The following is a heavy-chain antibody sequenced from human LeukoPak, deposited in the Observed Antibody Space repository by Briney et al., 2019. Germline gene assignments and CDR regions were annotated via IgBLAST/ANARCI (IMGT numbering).Heavy chain of an antibody. D-gene: IGHD1-26*01. CDR2: INPSSGDT. Sequence: ASVKVSCKASGYTFTGYYMHWVRQAPGQGLEWMGWINPSSGDTNYAQKFQGRVTMTRDTSISTAYMDLSRLTSDDTAIYYCARDWRGSYFPDFWGQGTLVTVSS. CDR1: GYTFTGYY. J-gene: IGHJ4*02. CDR3: ARDWRGSYFPDF. V-gene: IGHV1-2*02.